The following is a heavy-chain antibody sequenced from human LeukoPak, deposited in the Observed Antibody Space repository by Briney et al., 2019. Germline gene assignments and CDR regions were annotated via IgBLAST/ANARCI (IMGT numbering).Heavy chain of an antibody. CDR2: ISYDGSNK. J-gene: IGHJ4*02. CDR3: ATVYDFWSGYYNGLDY. V-gene: IGHV3-30*03. CDR1: GFTFSSYG. D-gene: IGHD3-3*01. Sequence: PGGSLRLSCAASGFTFSSYGMPWVRQAPGKGLEWVAVISYDGSNKYYADSVKGRFTISRDNSKNTLYLQMNSLRAEDTAVYYCATVYDFWSGYYNGLDYWGQGTLVTVSS.